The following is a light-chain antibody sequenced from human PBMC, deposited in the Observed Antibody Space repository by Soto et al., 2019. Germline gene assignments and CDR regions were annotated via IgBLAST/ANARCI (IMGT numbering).Light chain of an antibody. V-gene: IGKV3-15*01. CDR1: QSVNSN. CDR2: VAS. CDR3: QQYNVWPLT. Sequence: EIVMTQSPVTLSVSPGDRATLSCRASQSVNSNLAWYQQKPGKTPKLLIYVASTRPTGIPARFSGSGSGTEFTLTISSLQSEDFAVYYCQQYNVWPLTFGGGTKVEFK. J-gene: IGKJ4*01.